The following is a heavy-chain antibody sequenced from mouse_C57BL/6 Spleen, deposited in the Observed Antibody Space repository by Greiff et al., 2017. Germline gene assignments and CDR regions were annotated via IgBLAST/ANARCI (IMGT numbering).Heavy chain of an antibody. Sequence: VQLQQSGAELVRPGASVKLSCTASGFNIKDYYMHWVKQRPEQGLEWIGRIDPEDGDTEYAPKFQGKATVTADTSSNTAYLQLRSLTSEDTAVYYCTTDYYGSSWDYWGQGTTLTVSS. J-gene: IGHJ2*01. CDR2: IDPEDGDT. D-gene: IGHD1-1*01. V-gene: IGHV14-1*01. CDR3: TTDYYGSSWDY. CDR1: GFNIKDYY.